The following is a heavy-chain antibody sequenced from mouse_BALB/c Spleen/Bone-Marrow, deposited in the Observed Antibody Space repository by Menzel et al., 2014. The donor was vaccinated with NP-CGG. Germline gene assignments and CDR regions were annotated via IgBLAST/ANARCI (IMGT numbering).Heavy chain of an antibody. D-gene: IGHD2-3*01. J-gene: IGHJ3*01. CDR2: IRSGSSTI. Sequence: EVKLVESGGGLVQPGGSRKLSCAASGFTFSSFGMHWVRQAPEKGLEWVAYIRSGSSTIYYADTVKGRFTISRDNPKNTLFLQMTGLRSEDTAMYYCARDFYDGYYRFAYWGQGTLVTVSA. CDR1: GFTFSSFG. CDR3: ARDFYDGYYRFAY. V-gene: IGHV5-17*02.